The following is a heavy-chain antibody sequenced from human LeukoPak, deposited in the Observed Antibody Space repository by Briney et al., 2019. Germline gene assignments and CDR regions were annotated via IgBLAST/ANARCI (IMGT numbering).Heavy chain of an antibody. CDR1: GGSISNYY. V-gene: IGHV4-59*01. J-gene: IGHJ3*02. D-gene: IGHD3-10*01. CDR2: IYYSGST. Sequence: SETLSLTCSVSGGSISNYYWTWIRQPPGKGLEWMGYIYYSGSTNYNPSLKSRITLSVDTSTNQFSLELGSVTAADTAVYYCARENAMIRGAFDAFDIWGQGTMVTVSS. CDR3: ARENAMIRGAFDAFDI.